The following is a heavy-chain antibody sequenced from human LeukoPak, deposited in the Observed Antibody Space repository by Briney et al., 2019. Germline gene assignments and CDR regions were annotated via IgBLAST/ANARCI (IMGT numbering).Heavy chain of an antibody. CDR3: TTEPHCGGDCFSSFDI. V-gene: IGHV3-15*01. D-gene: IGHD2-21*02. J-gene: IGHJ3*02. Sequence: GGSLRLSFAASGFTFSKAWMSWVRQDPGKGLEWVGRIKSKTDGGTTDYGAPVKGRFTISRDDSKNMVYLQMNSLKTEDTAVYYCTTEPHCGGDCFSSFDIWGQGTMVTVSS. CDR2: IKSKTDGGTT. CDR1: GFTFSKAW.